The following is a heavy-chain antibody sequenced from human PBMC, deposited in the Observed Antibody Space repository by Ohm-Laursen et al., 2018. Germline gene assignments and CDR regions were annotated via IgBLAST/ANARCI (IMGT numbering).Heavy chain of an antibody. Sequence: SLRLSCSASGFTFSSYAMSWVRQTPKKGLEWVSTITGSGRSTYYADSVKGCFTVSRDNSKNTLYLQMNSLRAEDTAVYYCAKDPDGDYWGQGTLVTVSS. CDR1: GFTFSSYA. J-gene: IGHJ4*02. V-gene: IGHV3-23*01. CDR2: ITGSGRST. CDR3: AKDPDGDY.